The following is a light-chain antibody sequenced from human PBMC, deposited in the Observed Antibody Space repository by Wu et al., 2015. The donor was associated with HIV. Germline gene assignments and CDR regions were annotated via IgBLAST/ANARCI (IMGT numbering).Light chain of an antibody. Sequence: DIQMTQSPSSLSASVGDRVTITCRASQSISTYLNWYQQKPGRAPKLLIYAASILQSGVPSRFSGSGSGTDFTLTITSLQPEDFATYYCQKSSINPPVTFGQGHDWTLN. CDR3: QKSSINPPVT. CDR2: AAS. CDR1: QSISTY. J-gene: IGKJ5*01. V-gene: IGKV1-39*01.